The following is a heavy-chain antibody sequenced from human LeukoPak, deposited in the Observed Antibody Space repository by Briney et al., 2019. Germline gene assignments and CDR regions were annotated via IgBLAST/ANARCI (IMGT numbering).Heavy chain of an antibody. J-gene: IGHJ4*02. CDR2: IIPILGIA. D-gene: IGHD1-1*01. V-gene: IGHV1-69*04. CDR3: ARESIWDNWVDY. Sequence: GASVKVSCKASGGTFSSYAISWVRQAPGQGLEWMGRIIPILGIANYAQKFQGRVTITADKSTSTAYMELSSLRSEDTAVYYCARESIWDNWVDYWGQGTLVTVSS. CDR1: GGTFSSYA.